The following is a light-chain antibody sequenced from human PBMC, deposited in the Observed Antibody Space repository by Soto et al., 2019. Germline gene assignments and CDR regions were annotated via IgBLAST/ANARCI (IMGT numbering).Light chain of an antibody. CDR3: QQRSNWPFT. V-gene: IGKV3-11*01. Sequence: EIVLTQSPATLSLTPGERATLSCRASQSVSSYLAWYQQKPGQAPRLLIYDASNRATGIPARFSGSGSGTDFTLTISSLEPEDFAVYYCQQRSNWPFTFGQGTLLEI. CDR1: QSVSSY. CDR2: DAS. J-gene: IGKJ5*01.